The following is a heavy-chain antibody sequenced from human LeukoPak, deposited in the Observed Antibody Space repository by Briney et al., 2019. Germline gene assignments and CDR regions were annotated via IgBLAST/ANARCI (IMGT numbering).Heavy chain of an antibody. V-gene: IGHV3-9*01. CDR3: AKDFTMIVVVMGHDAFDI. D-gene: IGHD3-22*01. J-gene: IGHJ3*02. Sequence: GGSLRLSCAASGFTLEDHAMHWVRQAPGKGLEWVSAISWDSRRIVYADSVKGRFTISRDNSKNTLYLQMNSLRAEDTAVYYCAKDFTMIVVVMGHDAFDIWGQGTMVTVSS. CDR1: GFTLEDHA. CDR2: ISWDSRRI.